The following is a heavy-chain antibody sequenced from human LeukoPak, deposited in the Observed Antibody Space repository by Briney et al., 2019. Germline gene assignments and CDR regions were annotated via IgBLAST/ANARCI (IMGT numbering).Heavy chain of an antibody. CDR2: IYYSGST. D-gene: IGHD4-17*01. V-gene: IGHV4-39*07. J-gene: IGHJ5*02. Sequence: SETLSLTCTVSGGSISSSSYYSGWIRQPPGKGLEWIGSIYYSGSTYYNPSLKSRVTISVDTSKNQFSLKLSSVTAADTAVYYCARETVTTFNWFDPWGQGTLVTASS. CDR1: GGSISSSSYY. CDR3: ARETVTTFNWFDP.